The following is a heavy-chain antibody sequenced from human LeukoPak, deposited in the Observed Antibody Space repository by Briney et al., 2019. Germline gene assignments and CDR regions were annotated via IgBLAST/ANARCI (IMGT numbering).Heavy chain of an antibody. Sequence: SETLSLTCAVYGGSFSGYYWSWIRQPPGKGLEWIGEINHSGSTNYNPSLKSRVTISVDTSKNQFSLKLSSVTAADTAVYYCARRAYYGSGSYRWGQGTLVTVSS. CDR2: INHSGST. D-gene: IGHD3-10*01. V-gene: IGHV4-34*01. CDR3: ARRAYYGSGSYR. CDR1: GGSFSGYY. J-gene: IGHJ4*02.